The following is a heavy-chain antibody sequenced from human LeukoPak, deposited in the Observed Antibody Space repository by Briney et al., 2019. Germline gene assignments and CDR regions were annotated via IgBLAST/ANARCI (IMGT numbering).Heavy chain of an antibody. V-gene: IGHV3-66*01. CDR1: GFTVSNNY. CDR2: IYSGGST. D-gene: IGHD5-24*01. CDR3: ARDLAGYNSFDY. Sequence: PGGSLRLSCAASGFTVSNNYMSWVRQAPGKGLVWVSSIYSGGSTYYTDSVKGRFTISRDNSKNTLYLQMNSLRAEDTAAYYCARDLAGYNSFDYWGQGTLVTVSS. J-gene: IGHJ4*02.